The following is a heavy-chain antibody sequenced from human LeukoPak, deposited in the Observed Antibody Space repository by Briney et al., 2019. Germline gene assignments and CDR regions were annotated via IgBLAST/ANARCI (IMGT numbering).Heavy chain of an antibody. V-gene: IGHV1-46*01. D-gene: IGHD4-17*01. Sequence: ASVKVSCTASGYTFTSYYMHWVRQAPGQGLEWMGIINPSGGSTSYAQKFQGRVTMTRDTSTSTVYMELSSLRSEDTAVYYCARDPVGTTQSYYYGMDVWGQGTTVTVSS. CDR2: INPSGGST. J-gene: IGHJ6*02. CDR1: GYTFTSYY. CDR3: ARDPVGTTQSYYYGMDV.